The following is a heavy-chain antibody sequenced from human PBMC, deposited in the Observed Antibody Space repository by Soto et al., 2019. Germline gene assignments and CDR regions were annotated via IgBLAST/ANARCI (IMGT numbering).Heavy chain of an antibody. CDR1: GGSISPYF. Sequence: TSETLSLTCTVSGGSISPYFWSWIRQPPGKGLEWIGYIHDTETTNYNPSLKSRVTMSLDTSKNQLSLRLTSVTAADTAVYYCGSAFGYPDPDSSGYSLRDVFDIWGQGTMVTVSS. D-gene: IGHD3-22*01. V-gene: IGHV4-59*01. CDR3: GSAFGYPDPDSSGYSLRDVFDI. J-gene: IGHJ3*02. CDR2: IHDTETT.